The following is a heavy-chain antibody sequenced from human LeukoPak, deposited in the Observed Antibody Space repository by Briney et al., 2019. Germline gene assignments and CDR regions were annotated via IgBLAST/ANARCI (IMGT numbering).Heavy chain of an antibody. Sequence: PGGSLRLSCAASGFTLSSYSMNWVRQAPGKGLEWVSSISSSSSYIYYADSVKGRFTTSRDNAMNSLYLQMNSMRAEDTAGYYCARSEVSADYWGQGTLVTVSS. CDR1: GFTLSSYS. CDR2: ISSSSSYI. CDR3: ARSEVSADY. J-gene: IGHJ4*02. V-gene: IGHV3-21*01.